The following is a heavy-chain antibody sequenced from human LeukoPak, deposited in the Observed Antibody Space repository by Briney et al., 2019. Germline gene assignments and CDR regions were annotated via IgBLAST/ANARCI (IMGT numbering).Heavy chain of an antibody. V-gene: IGHV3-66*01. CDR3: ARGRPGYYFDY. Sequence: GGSLRLSCAASGFTVSSNYMSWVRQAPGKGLEWVSVIYSGGSTYYADSVKGRFTISRDNSKNTLYLQMNSLRAEDTAVYYCARGRPGYYFDYWGQGTLVTVSS. J-gene: IGHJ4*02. CDR1: GFTVSSNY. CDR2: IYSGGST.